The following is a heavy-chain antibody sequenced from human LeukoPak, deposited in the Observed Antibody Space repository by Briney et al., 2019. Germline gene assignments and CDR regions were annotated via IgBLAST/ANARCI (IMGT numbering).Heavy chain of an antibody. Sequence: PGGSLRLSCAASGFTFSSYDMHWVRQATGKGLEWVSAIGTAGDTYYPASVKGRFTISRENAKNSLFLQMNSLRAGDPAVYYCARGPLLNSLFDYWGQGTLVTVSS. J-gene: IGHJ4*02. V-gene: IGHV3-13*01. CDR2: IGTAGDT. CDR1: GFTFSSYD. D-gene: IGHD2-21*01. CDR3: ARGPLLNSLFDY.